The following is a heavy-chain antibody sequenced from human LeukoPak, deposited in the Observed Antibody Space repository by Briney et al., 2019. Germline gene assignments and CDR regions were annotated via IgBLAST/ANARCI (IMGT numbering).Heavy chain of an antibody. CDR3: ASEYRYAPQFDY. V-gene: IGHV1-18*01. D-gene: IGHD5-18*01. Sequence: ASVTVTCKASGYTFTSYSCGWVRQAPGQGLEWMGWISSYNCKTNYAHKLQGRVTMTTDTSTSTAYMELRSLRSDDTAVYYCASEYRYAPQFDYWGQGTLVSVSS. CDR2: ISSYNCKT. CDR1: GYTFTSYS. J-gene: IGHJ4*02.